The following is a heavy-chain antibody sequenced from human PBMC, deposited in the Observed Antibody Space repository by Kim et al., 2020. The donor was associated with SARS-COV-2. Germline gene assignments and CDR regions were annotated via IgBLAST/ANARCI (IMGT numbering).Heavy chain of an antibody. D-gene: IGHD3-10*01. CDR2: ISGSGGST. CDR3: AKGPYGSGSYSHWFDP. V-gene: IGHV3-23*01. J-gene: IGHJ5*02. Sequence: GGSLRLSCAASGFTFSSYAMSWVRQAPGKGLEWVSAISGSGGSTYYADSVKGRFTISRDNSKNTLYLQMNSLRAEDTAVYYCAKGPYGSGSYSHWFDPWGQGTLVTVSS. CDR1: GFTFSSYA.